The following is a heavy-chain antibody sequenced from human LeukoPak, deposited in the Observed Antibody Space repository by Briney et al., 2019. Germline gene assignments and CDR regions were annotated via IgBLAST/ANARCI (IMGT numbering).Heavy chain of an antibody. CDR1: GYSISSGYD. V-gene: IGHV4-38-2*02. J-gene: IGHJ4*02. CDR3: ARSILTGYLDY. D-gene: IGHD3-9*01. Sequence: KASETLSLTCTVSGYSISSGYDWGWIRQSPGKGLEWIGSIYHSGSTYYNPSLKSRVTISVDTSKNQFSLKLSSVTAADTAVYYCARSILTGYLDYWGQGTVVTVSS. CDR2: IYHSGST.